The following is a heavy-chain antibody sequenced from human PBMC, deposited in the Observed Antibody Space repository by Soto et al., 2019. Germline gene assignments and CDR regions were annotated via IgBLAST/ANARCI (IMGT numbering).Heavy chain of an antibody. V-gene: IGHV6-1*01. CDR3: ARGSSTSYYYYYGMDV. CDR2: TYYRSKWYN. D-gene: IGHD2-2*01. Sequence: SQTLSLTCVISGDSVSSNSAAWNWIRQSPSRGLEWLGRTYYRSKWYNDYAVSVKSRITINPDTSKNQFSLQLNSVTPEDTAVYYCARGSSTSYYYYYGMDVWGQGTTVTVSS. J-gene: IGHJ6*02. CDR1: GDSVSSNSAA.